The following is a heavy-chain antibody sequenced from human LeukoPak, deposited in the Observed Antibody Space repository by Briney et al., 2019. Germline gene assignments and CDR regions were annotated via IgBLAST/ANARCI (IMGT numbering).Heavy chain of an antibody. D-gene: IGHD6-13*01. Sequence: SETLSLTCTVSGGSISSYYWSWIRQPPGKGLEWIGYIYYSGSTNYNPSLKSRVTISVDTSKNQFALKLSSVTAADTAVYYCARAVAAAGDWFDPWGQGTLVTVSS. CDR2: IYYSGST. V-gene: IGHV4-59*01. CDR3: ARAVAAAGDWFDP. J-gene: IGHJ5*02. CDR1: GGSISSYY.